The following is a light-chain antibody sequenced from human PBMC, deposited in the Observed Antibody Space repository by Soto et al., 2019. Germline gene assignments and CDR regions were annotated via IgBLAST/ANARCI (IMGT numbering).Light chain of an antibody. CDR2: EVS. J-gene: IGLJ2*01. CDR1: SIDVGGYNY. CDR3: SSYAGSNNLV. Sequence: QSALTQPPSASGSPGQSVTISGTGTSIDVGGYNYVSWYQQHPGKAPKLMIYEVSKRPSGVPDRFSGSKSGNTASLTVSGLQAEDEADYYCSSYAGSNNLVFGGGTKLTVL. V-gene: IGLV2-8*01.